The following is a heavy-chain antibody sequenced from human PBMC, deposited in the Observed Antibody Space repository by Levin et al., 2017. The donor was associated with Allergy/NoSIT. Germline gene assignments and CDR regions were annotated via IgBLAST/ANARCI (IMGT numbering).Heavy chain of an antibody. D-gene: IGHD3-22*01. J-gene: IGHJ4*02. CDR2: ISSSSSYI. V-gene: IGHV3-21*01. Sequence: GGSLRLSCAASGFTFSSNSMNWVRQAPGKGLEWVSSISSSSSYIYYADSVKGRFTISRDNAKNSLFLQRNRLRAEDTAMYFCARDLTFYYDTSGYYPFDYWGPGTLVTVSS. CDR1: GFTFSSNS. CDR3: ARDLTFYYDTSGYYPFDY.